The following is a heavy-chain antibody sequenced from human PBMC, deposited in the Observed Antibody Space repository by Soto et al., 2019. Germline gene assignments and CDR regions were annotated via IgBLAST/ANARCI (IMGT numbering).Heavy chain of an antibody. Sequence: QVQLVESGGGVVQPGRSLRLSCAASGFTFSLYAMHWVRQAPGKGLEWVAVISHDGSNKYYADSVKGRFTISRDNSKNTLYLQINRLRVKDTAVYYCPRDRGSTGWHVADYWGQGTLVTVSP. CDR3: PRDRGSTGWHVADY. V-gene: IGHV3-30-3*01. J-gene: IGHJ4*02. CDR2: ISHDGSNK. D-gene: IGHD6-19*01. CDR1: GFTFSLYA.